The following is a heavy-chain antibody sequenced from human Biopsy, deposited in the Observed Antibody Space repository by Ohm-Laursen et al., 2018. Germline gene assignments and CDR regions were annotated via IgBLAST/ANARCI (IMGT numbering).Heavy chain of an antibody. V-gene: IGHV1-69*13. CDR2: IMPAFGVV. Sequence: ASVKVSCKASGYTFTSYDINWVRQDPGQGLEWMGGIMPAFGVVNYGQNFEGRVTIDADDSTTTVDLSSLTSEDTAVYYCARGEAARVNDNYRYRLDHWGQGTTVVVSS. CDR1: GYTFTSYD. D-gene: IGHD6-6*01. CDR3: ARGEAARVNDNYRYRLDH. J-gene: IGHJ6*02.